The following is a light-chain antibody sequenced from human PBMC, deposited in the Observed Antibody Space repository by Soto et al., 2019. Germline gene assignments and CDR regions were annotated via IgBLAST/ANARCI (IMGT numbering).Light chain of an antibody. J-gene: IGKJ3*01. CDR1: QDIRNA. CDR3: LQHNSYPFT. CDR2: GAS. Sequence: DIQMTQSPSSLSASVGDRVTITCRASQDIRNALGWYQQKPGKAPKRLIYGASSLQSGVPSRFSGSRSGTEFTLTISSLQPEDLATYYCLQHNSYPFTFGPGTKVDIK. V-gene: IGKV1-17*01.